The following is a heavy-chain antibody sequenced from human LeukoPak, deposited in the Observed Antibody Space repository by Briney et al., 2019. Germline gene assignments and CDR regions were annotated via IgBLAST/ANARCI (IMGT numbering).Heavy chain of an antibody. CDR2: ISAYNGNT. V-gene: IGHV1-18*01. J-gene: IGHJ6*02. CDR1: GYTFTSYG. Sequence: ASVKVSCKASGYTFTSYGISWVRQAPGQGLEWMGWISAYNGNTNYAQKLQGRVTMTTDTSTSTAYMELRSLRSDDTAVYYCARRDYYGSGSRPNYYYYGMDVWGQGTTVTVSS. D-gene: IGHD3-10*01. CDR3: ARRDYYGSGSRPNYYYYGMDV.